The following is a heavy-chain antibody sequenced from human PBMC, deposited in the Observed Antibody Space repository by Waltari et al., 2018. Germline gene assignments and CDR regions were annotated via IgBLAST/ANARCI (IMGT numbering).Heavy chain of an antibody. CDR1: GFTFSSYG. J-gene: IGHJ4*02. CDR2: NSGRDTPI. Sequence: EVQLVESGGGLVQPGGSLRLSCAASGFTFSSYGLNWVRQAPGKGLEWISYNSGRDTPIDYADSVKGRFTISRDEAENSLYLQMNSLRAEDTALYYCARRFDSWGQGTRVTVSS. V-gene: IGHV3-48*03. CDR3: ARRFDS.